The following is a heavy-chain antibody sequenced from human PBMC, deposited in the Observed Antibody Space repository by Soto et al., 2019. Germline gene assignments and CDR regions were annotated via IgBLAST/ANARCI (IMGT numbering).Heavy chain of an antibody. D-gene: IGHD2-21*02. V-gene: IGHV1-18*01. J-gene: IGHJ4*02. Sequence: ASVKVSCKASGYTFTSYGISWVRQAPGQGLEWMGWISAYNGNTNYAQKLQGRVTMTTDTSTSTAYMELSSLRSEDTAVYYCAQCGGDCYAPDYWGQGTLVTVSS. CDR3: AQCGGDCYAPDY. CDR2: ISAYNGNT. CDR1: GYTFTSYG.